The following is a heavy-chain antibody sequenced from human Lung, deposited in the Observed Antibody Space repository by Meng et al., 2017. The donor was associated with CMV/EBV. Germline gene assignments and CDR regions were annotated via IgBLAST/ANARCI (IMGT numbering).Heavy chain of an antibody. V-gene: IGHV3-23*01. J-gene: IGHJ4*02. CDR3: AKGFYSGSGSYYPSDY. CDR1: GFTFNNYA. CDR2: ISGSGGST. Sequence: GFTFNNYAMSWVGQAPGKGLEWVSGISGSGGSTHYPDSVKGRFTISRDNSKNTLYLQMNSLRAEDTAVYYCAKGFYSGSGSYYPSDYWGRGTLVTVSS. D-gene: IGHD3-10*01.